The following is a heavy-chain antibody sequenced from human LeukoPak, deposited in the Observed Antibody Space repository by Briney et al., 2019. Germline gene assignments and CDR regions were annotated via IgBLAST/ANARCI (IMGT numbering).Heavy chain of an antibody. V-gene: IGHV3-66*01. Sequence: GGSLRLSCAASGFTVSSNYMSWVRQAPGKGLEWVSVIYSGGSTYYADSVKGRFTISRDNSKNTLYLQMNSLRAEDTAVYYCAKGPTVTKVRHFDYWGQGTLVTVSS. J-gene: IGHJ4*02. D-gene: IGHD4-17*01. CDR1: GFTVSSNY. CDR2: IYSGGST. CDR3: AKGPTVTKVRHFDY.